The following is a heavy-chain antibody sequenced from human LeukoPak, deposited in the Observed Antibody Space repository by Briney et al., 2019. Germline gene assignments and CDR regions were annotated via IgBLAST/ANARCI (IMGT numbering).Heavy chain of an antibody. Sequence: SETLSLTCTVSGGSISSSSYYWGWIRQPPGKGLEWIGTIYYTGSTYYNPSLKSRVTISVDTSKNQFSLKLSSVTAADTAVYYCARQGSGNYLSPVNYWGQGTLVTVSS. CDR2: IYYTGST. D-gene: IGHD1-26*01. CDR3: ARQGSGNYLSPVNY. J-gene: IGHJ4*02. V-gene: IGHV4-39*01. CDR1: GGSISSSSYY.